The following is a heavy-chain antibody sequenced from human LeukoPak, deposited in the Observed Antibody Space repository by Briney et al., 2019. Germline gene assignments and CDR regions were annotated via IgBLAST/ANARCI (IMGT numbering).Heavy chain of an antibody. CDR2: VYYSGNT. V-gene: IGHV4-59*08. CDR1: GGSISSYY. D-gene: IGHD3-10*01. Sequence: SETLSLTCTVSGGSISSYYWSWIRQPPGKGLEWIGYVYYSGNTNYNPSLKSRVTISVDTSKNQFSLKLSSVTAADTAVYYCARPRDGDDAFDIWGQGTMVTVSS. CDR3: ARPRDGDDAFDI. J-gene: IGHJ3*02.